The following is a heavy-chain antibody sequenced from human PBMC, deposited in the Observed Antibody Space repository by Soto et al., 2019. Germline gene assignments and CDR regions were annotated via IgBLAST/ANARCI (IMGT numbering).Heavy chain of an antibody. CDR1: GFTLSSYN. D-gene: IGHD3-10*01. Sequence: GGSLRLSCAASGFTLSSYNMNWVRQAPGKGLEWVSSISSASTYIYYADSMKGRFTISRDNAENSLYLQMNSLRDEDTAVYYCARSLTRGSLGSYYNWYFDLWGRGTQVTVSS. V-gene: IGHV3-21*01. J-gene: IGHJ2*01. CDR3: ARSLTRGSLGSYYNWYFDL. CDR2: ISSASTYI.